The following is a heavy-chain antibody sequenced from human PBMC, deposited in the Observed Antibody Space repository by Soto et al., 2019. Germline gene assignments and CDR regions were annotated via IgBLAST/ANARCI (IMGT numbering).Heavy chain of an antibody. Sequence: SETLSLTCTVSGGSISSGGYYWSWIRQHPGKGLEWIGYIYYSGSTYYNPSLKSRVTISVDTSKNQFSLKLSSVTAADTAVYYCAREPVVAATPHVSWFDPWGQGTLVTVSS. CDR2: IYYSGST. V-gene: IGHV4-31*03. CDR3: AREPVVAATPHVSWFDP. CDR1: GGSISSGGYY. D-gene: IGHD2-15*01. J-gene: IGHJ5*02.